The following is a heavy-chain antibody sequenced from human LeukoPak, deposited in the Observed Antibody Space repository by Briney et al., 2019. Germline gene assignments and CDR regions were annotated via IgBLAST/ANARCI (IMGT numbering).Heavy chain of an antibody. Sequence: GSLRLSCAVSEFTVYNSYRSWVRQAPGKGLEWVSIIYSGGDTFYVDSVKGRFTISRDKSKNTVYLQMNSLRAEDTAVYYCATRDRNNGVDYWGQGTQVTVSS. CDR3: ATRDRNNGVDY. D-gene: IGHD2-8*01. V-gene: IGHV3-53*01. J-gene: IGHJ4*02. CDR1: EFTVYNSY. CDR2: IYSGGDT.